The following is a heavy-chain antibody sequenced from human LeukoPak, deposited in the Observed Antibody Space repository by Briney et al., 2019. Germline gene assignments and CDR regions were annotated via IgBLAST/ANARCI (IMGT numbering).Heavy chain of an antibody. CDR1: GFTFSSYE. CDR3: ARLGSLCRNGVCYGG. V-gene: IGHV3-48*03. Sequence: GGSLRLSCAASGFTFSSYEMNWVRQAPGKGLEWISHISSSGRTMYYADSMKGRFTISRDNAKNSLYLQMNSLRAEDTAVYYCARLGSLCRNGVCYGGWGQGILVTVSS. CDR2: ISSSGRTM. D-gene: IGHD2-8*01. J-gene: IGHJ4*02.